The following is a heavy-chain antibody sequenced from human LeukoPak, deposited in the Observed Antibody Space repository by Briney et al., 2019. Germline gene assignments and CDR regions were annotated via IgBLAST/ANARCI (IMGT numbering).Heavy chain of an antibody. CDR3: ARSYLYHYYMDV. CDR2: ISYDGSNK. Sequence: GRSLRLSCAASGFTFSSYAMHWVRQAPGKGLEWVAVISYDGSNKYYADSVKGRFTISRDNSKNTLYLQMNSLRAEDTAVYYCARSYLYHYYMDVWGKGTTVTVSS. V-gene: IGHV3-30-3*01. CDR1: GFTFSSYA. J-gene: IGHJ6*03.